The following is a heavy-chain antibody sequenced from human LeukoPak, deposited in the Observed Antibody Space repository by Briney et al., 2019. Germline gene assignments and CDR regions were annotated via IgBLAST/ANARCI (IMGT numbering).Heavy chain of an antibody. J-gene: IGHJ4*02. Sequence: HPGRSLRLSCAASGFTFRSYGMHWVRPAPGKGLEWVAVIWSDGSNKYYADSVKGRFSTSRENSKNTLYLQMNSLRAEDTAVYYCARDYCRSISCFDSWGQGTLVTVSS. CDR2: IWSDGSNK. CDR1: GFTFRSYG. CDR3: ARDYCRSISCFDS. V-gene: IGHV3-33*01. D-gene: IGHD2-2*01.